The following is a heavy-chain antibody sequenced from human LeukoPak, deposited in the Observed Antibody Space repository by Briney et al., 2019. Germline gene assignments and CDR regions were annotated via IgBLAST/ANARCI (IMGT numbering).Heavy chain of an antibody. Sequence: PSETLSLTCTVSGGSISSYYWSWLRQPPGKGLEWIGYIYYSGSTYYNPSLKSRVTISVDTSKNQFSLKLSSVTAADTAVYYCASAGGGYEPFDYWGQGTLVTVSS. J-gene: IGHJ4*02. CDR1: GGSISSYY. CDR3: ASAGGGYEPFDY. D-gene: IGHD5-12*01. V-gene: IGHV4-59*06. CDR2: IYYSGST.